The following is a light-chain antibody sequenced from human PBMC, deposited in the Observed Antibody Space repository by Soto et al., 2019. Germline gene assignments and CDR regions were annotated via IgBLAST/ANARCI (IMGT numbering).Light chain of an antibody. Sequence: QSVLTQPASVSGSPGQSITISCTGTGSDVGGYNYVSWYQQYPGKAPKLMIYDVSNRPSGVSNRFSGSKSGNTAALIIFGLQAEDEADYYCRSYTSSSTYVFGTGTKVTVL. J-gene: IGLJ1*01. CDR2: DVS. V-gene: IGLV2-14*01. CDR1: GSDVGGYNY. CDR3: RSYTSSSTYV.